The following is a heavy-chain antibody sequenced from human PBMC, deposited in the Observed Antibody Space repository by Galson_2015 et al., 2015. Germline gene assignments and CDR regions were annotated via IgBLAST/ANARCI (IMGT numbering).Heavy chain of an antibody. J-gene: IGHJ4*01. Sequence: ETLSLTCTVSGGSISSSPYYWGWIRQPPGKGLEWIGSMYYSGSTYYNPSLKSRVTISVDTSKNQFSLKLSSVTAADTAVYYCARQRRDITGTTSYFDYW. V-gene: IGHV4-39*01. CDR2: MYYSGST. D-gene: IGHD1-7*01. CDR3: ARQRRDITGTTSYFDY. CDR1: GGSISSSPYY.